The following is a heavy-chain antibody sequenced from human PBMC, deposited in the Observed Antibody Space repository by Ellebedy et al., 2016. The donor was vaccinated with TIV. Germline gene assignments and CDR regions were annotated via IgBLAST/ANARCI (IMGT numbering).Heavy chain of an antibody. CDR1: GGSISSYY. Sequence: GSLRLSCTVSGGSISSYYWSWIRQPPGKGLEWIGYIYYSGSTHYNPSLKSRVTISLDTSKNQFSLKLSSVTAADTAVYYCARAIAVAGTFSFDYWGQGTLVTVSS. J-gene: IGHJ4*02. D-gene: IGHD6-19*01. V-gene: IGHV4-59*01. CDR2: IYYSGST. CDR3: ARAIAVAGTFSFDY.